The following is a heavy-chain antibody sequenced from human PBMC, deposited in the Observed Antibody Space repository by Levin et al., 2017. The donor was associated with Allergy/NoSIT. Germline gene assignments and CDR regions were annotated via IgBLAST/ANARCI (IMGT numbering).Heavy chain of an antibody. CDR2: IIPIFGTA. CDR3: ARASPSGQQWVGFYYYGMDV. Sequence: WGRSAPGQGLEWMGGIIPIFGTANYAQKFQGRVTITADESTSTAYMELSSLRSEDTAVYYCARASPSGQQWVGFYYYGMDVWGQGTTVTVSS. J-gene: IGHJ6*02. D-gene: IGHD6-19*01. V-gene: IGHV1-69*01.